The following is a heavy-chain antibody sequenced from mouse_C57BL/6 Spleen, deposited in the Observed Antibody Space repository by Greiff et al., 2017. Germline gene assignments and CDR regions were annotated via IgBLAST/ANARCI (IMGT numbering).Heavy chain of an antibody. Sequence: EVKLVESGGGLVKPGGSLKLSCAASGFTFSDYGMHWVRQAPEKGLEWVAYISSGSSTIYYADTVKGRFTISRDNAKNTLFLQMTSLRSEDTAMYYCARWGYRDYAMGYWGQGTSVTVSS. D-gene: IGHD2-2*01. CDR1: GFTFSDYG. J-gene: IGHJ4*01. CDR2: ISSGSSTI. CDR3: ARWGYRDYAMGY. V-gene: IGHV5-17*01.